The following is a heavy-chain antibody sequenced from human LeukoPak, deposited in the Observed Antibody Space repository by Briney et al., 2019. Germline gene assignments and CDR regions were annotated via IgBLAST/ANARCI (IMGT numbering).Heavy chain of an antibody. CDR2: ISSSSSYI. CDR1: GFTFSSYS. Sequence: GGSLRLSCAASGFTFSSYSMNWVRQAPGKGLEWVSSISSSSSYIYYADSVKGRFTISRDNAKNSLYLQMNSLRAEDTAVYYCARPGGSGNYFDYWGQGTLVTVSS. D-gene: IGHD3-16*01. J-gene: IGHJ4*02. V-gene: IGHV3-21*01. CDR3: ARPGGSGNYFDY.